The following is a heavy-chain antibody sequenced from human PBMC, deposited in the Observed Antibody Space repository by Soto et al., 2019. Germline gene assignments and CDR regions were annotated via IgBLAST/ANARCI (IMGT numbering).Heavy chain of an antibody. J-gene: IGHJ4*02. CDR3: ASDGGRTGY. Sequence: PSETLSLTCTVSGGSISSYYWSWIRQPPGKGLEWIGYINYSGNTNYNPSLKSRVTISVDTSKNQFSLKLSSVTAADTAVYYCASDGGRTGYWGQGTLVTVSS. CDR1: GGSISSYY. CDR2: INYSGNT. D-gene: IGHD1-26*01. V-gene: IGHV4-59*01.